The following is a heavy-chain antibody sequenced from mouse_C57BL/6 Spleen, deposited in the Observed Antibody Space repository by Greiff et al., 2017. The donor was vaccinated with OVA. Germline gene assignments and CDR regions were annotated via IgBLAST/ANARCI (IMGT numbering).Heavy chain of an antibody. CDR1: GFTFSDYG. CDR2: ISSGSSTI. J-gene: IGHJ2*01. Sequence: EVKLVESGGGLVKPGGSLKLSCAASGFTFSDYGMHWVRQAPEKGLEWVAYISSGSSTIYYADTVKGRFTISRDNAKNTLFLQMTSLRSEDTAMYYCASGYYGSSYDFDDWGQGTTLTVSS. V-gene: IGHV5-17*01. CDR3: ASGYYGSSYDFDD. D-gene: IGHD1-1*01.